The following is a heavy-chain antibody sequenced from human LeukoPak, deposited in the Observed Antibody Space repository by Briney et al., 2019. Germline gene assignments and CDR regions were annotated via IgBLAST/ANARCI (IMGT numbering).Heavy chain of an antibody. Sequence: GGSLRLSCAASGFTFSSYGMHWVRQAPGKGLEWVAFIRYDGSNKYYADSVKGRFTISRDNSKNTLYLQMNSLRAEDTAVYYCARLPPVYSSSWYRSTESNDYWGQGTLVTVSS. J-gene: IGHJ4*02. CDR1: GFTFSSYG. CDR2: IRYDGSNK. D-gene: IGHD6-13*01. V-gene: IGHV3-30*02. CDR3: ARLPPVYSSSWYRSTESNDY.